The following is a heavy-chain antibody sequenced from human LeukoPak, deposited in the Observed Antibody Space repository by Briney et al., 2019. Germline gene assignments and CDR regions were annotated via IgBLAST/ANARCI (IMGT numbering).Heavy chain of an antibody. CDR3: VALDYDILTGLDY. J-gene: IGHJ4*02. Sequence: GGSLRLSCAASGFTFSSYGMHWVRQAPGKGLEWVAVISYDGSNKYYADSVKGRFTISRDNSKNTLYLQMSSLRAEDTAVYYCVALDYDILTGLDYWGQGTLVTVSS. V-gene: IGHV3-30*03. CDR1: GFTFSSYG. CDR2: ISYDGSNK. D-gene: IGHD3-9*01.